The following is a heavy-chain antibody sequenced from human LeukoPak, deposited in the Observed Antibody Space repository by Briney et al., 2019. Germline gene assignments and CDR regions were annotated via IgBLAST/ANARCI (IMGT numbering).Heavy chain of an antibody. CDR3: ARGLGIAVAGNWFDP. Sequence: GGSLRLSCAASGFTFSSYWMHWVRQAPGKGLVWVSRINTEGSSASYADSVKGRFTISRDNAKNTLYLQMSSLRAEDTAVYYCARGLGIAVAGNWFDPWGQGTLVTVSS. CDR2: INTEGSSA. J-gene: IGHJ5*02. V-gene: IGHV3-74*01. CDR1: GFTFSSYW. D-gene: IGHD6-19*01.